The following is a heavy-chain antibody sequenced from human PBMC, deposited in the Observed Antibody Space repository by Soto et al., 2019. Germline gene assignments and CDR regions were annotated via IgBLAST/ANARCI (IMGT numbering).Heavy chain of an antibody. CDR3: AKEPTTDDAFDI. CDR1: GFTFSSYA. Sequence: SLRLSCAASGFTFSSYAMSWVRQAPGKGLEWVSAISGSAASKYYADSVKGRFTISRDNSKNTLYLQMNSLRAEDTAVYYCAKEPTTDDAFDIWGQGTMVTVSS. D-gene: IGHD4-17*01. J-gene: IGHJ3*02. CDR2: ISGSAASK. V-gene: IGHV3-23*01.